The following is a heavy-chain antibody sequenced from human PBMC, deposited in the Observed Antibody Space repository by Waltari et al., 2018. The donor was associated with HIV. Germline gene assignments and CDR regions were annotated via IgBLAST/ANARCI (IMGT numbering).Heavy chain of an antibody. CDR1: GGSISSSSYY. V-gene: IGHV4-39*01. CDR2: IHYSGST. CDR3: ARAVQGYCSGGSCENYFDY. D-gene: IGHD2-15*01. Sequence: QLQLQESGPGLVKPSETLSLTCTVSGGSISSSSYYWGWIRQPPGKGLEWIGSIHYSGSTYYNPALKSRVTISVDTSKNQFSLKLSSVTAADTAVYYCARAVQGYCSGGSCENYFDYWGQGTLVTVSS. J-gene: IGHJ4*02.